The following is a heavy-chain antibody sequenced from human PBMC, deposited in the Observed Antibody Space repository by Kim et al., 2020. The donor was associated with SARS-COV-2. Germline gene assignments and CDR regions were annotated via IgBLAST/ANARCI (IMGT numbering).Heavy chain of an antibody. J-gene: IGHJ5*02. CDR1: GYTFTSYA. D-gene: IGHD3-10*01. Sequence: ASVKVSCKASGYTFTSYAMNWVRQAPGQGLEWMGWINTNTGNPTYAQGFTGRFVFSLDTSVSTAYLQISSLKAEDTAVYYCARFRDGSGPSTWIGASNWFDPWGQGTLVTVSS. V-gene: IGHV7-4-1*02. CDR3: ARFRDGSGPSTWIGASNWFDP. CDR2: INTNTGNP.